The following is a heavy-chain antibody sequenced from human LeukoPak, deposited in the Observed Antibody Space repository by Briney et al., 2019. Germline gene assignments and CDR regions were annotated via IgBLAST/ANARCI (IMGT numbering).Heavy chain of an antibody. CDR3: ARGPTTIDYDSSGNNIDY. CDR1: GFTFSTYS. V-gene: IGHV3-21*01. Sequence: GGSLRLSCAASGFTFSTYSMNWVRQAPGKGLEWVSSISSSIIYIYYADSVKGRFTISRDNAKNSLYLQMNSLRAEDTAVYYCARGPTTIDYDSSGNNIDYWGQGTLVTVSS. J-gene: IGHJ4*02. D-gene: IGHD3-22*01. CDR2: ISSSIIYI.